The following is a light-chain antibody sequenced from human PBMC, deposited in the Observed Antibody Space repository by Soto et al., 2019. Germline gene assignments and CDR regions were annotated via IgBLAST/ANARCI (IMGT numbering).Light chain of an antibody. J-gene: IGKJ2*01. CDR3: QQYGSTPLMYT. CDR2: GAS. CDR1: QSVGSSF. V-gene: IGKV3-20*01. Sequence: IVLTQSPGTLSLSPGGRATLSCRASQSVGSSFLAWYQQKPGQAPRLLIYGASSRAAGIPDRFSGSGSGTDFTLTISRLEPEDFAVYYCQQYGSTPLMYTFGQGTKLEIK.